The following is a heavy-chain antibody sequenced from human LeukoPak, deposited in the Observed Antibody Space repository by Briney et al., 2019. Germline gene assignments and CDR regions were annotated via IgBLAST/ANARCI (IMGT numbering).Heavy chain of an antibody. J-gene: IGHJ1*01. CDR1: GFIFGNHW. V-gene: IGHV3-7*01. CDR3: ATYSSLNRREFQY. D-gene: IGHD3-22*01. CDR2: IKRGGSEK. Sequence: GGSLRLSCAGSGFIFGNHWMNWVRQAPGKGLEWVASIKRGGSEKFYVDSVKGRFTISRDNAKNSLYLQMNSLRAEDTAVYYCATYSSLNRREFQYWGQGTLLTVSS.